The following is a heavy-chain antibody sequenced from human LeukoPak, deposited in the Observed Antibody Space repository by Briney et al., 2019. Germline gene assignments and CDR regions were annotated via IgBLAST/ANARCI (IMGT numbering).Heavy chain of an antibody. CDR2: IHPSGGGA. D-gene: IGHD3-22*01. CDR3: ARVYDSSSTAFDY. J-gene: IGHJ4*02. V-gene: IGHV1-46*01. Sequence: ASVKVSCKASGYSFTSHQMHWVRQAPGQGLEWMGIIHPSGGGAYYAQKFQGRVTLARDMSTNTVYMEVSGLTFEDTAVYYCARVYDSSSTAFDYWGQGTLVTVSS. CDR1: GYSFTSHQ.